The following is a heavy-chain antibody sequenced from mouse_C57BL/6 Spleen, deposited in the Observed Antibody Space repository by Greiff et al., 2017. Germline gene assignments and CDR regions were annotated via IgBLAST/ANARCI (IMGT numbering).Heavy chain of an antibody. Sequence: EVMLVESEGGLVQPGSSMKLSCTASGFTFSDYYMAWVRQVPEKGLEWVANINYDGSSTYYLDYLKSRFIISRDNAKNILYLQMSSLKSEDTATYYCARGGYYDAMDYWGQGTSVIVSS. J-gene: IGHJ4*01. D-gene: IGHD2-2*01. CDR2: INYDGSST. CDR1: GFTFSDYY. V-gene: IGHV5-16*01. CDR3: ARGGYYDAMDY.